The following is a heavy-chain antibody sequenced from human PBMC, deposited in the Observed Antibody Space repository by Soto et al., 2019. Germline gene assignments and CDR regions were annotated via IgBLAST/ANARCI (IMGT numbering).Heavy chain of an antibody. CDR1: GFTFDDYA. Sequence: EVQLVESGGGLVQPGRSLRLSCAASGFTFDDYAMHWVRQAPGKGQEWVSGISWNSGSIGYADSVKGRFTISRDNAKNSLYLQMNSLRAEDTALYYCAKLPPRRNDYSNYWPEDPFDYWGQGTLVTVSS. CDR2: ISWNSGSI. J-gene: IGHJ4*02. V-gene: IGHV3-9*01. D-gene: IGHD4-4*01. CDR3: AKLPPRRNDYSNYWPEDPFDY.